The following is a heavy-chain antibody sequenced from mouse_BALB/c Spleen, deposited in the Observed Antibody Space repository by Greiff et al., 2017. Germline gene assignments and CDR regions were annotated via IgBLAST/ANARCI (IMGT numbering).Heavy chain of an antibody. CDR2: ISYSGST. CDR1: GYSITSDYA. V-gene: IGHV3-2*02. J-gene: IGHJ2*01. D-gene: IGHD2-3*01. Sequence: VQLKESGPGLVKPSQSLSLTCTVTGYSITSDYAWNWIRQFPGNKLEWMGYISYSGSTSYNPSLKSRISITRDTSKNQFFLQLNSVTTEDTATYYCARGDGAFDYWGQGTTLTVSS. CDR3: ARGDGAFDY.